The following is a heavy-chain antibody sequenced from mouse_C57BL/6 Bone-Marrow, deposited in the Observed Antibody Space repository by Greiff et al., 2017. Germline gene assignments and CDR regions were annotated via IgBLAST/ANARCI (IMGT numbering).Heavy chain of an antibody. V-gene: IGHV5-9*01. J-gene: IGHJ4*01. CDR1: GFTFSSYT. D-gene: IGHD1-1*01. CDR2: ISGGGGNT. Sequence: DVMLVESGGGLVKPGGSLKLSCAASGFTFSSYTMSWVRQTPEKRLEWVATISGGGGNTYYPDSVKGRFTISRDNAKNTLYLQMSSLRSEDTALYYCARLRFMVLRSHYARDYWGQGTSVTVSS. CDR3: ARLRFMVLRSHYARDY.